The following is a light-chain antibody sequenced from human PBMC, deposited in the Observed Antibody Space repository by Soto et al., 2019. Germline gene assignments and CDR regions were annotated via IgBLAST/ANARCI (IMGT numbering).Light chain of an antibody. V-gene: IGLV2-14*01. CDR3: SSYKASSTVVV. J-gene: IGLJ2*01. CDR1: SSDVGGYNY. Sequence: QSVLTQPASVSGSPGQSITISCTGTSSDVGGYNYVSWYQQYPGKAPKLMIFGVSDRPSGVSNRFSGSKSGNTASLTISGLQAEDGADYYCSSYKASSTVVVFGGGTTLTVL. CDR2: GVS.